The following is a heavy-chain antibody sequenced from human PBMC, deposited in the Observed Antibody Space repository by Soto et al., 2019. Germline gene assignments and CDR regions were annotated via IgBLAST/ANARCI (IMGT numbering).Heavy chain of an antibody. CDR2: IHHSGST. CDR3: ARSFGWYAIDH. CDR1: SCAITSEQR. Sequence: QMQLQESGPGLVKPSETLSLICTVSSCAITSEQRWSWVRQPPGKGLERIGEIHHSGSTNENPSLRSRVTMSVDKSKNQFSLKLNSVTAADTAVYFCARSFGWYAIDHWGQGTLVIVSS. D-gene: IGHD6-19*01. J-gene: IGHJ4*02. V-gene: IGHV4-4*02.